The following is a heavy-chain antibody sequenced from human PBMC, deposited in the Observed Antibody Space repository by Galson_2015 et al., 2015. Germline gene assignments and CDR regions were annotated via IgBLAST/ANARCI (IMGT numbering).Heavy chain of an antibody. J-gene: IGHJ4*01. V-gene: IGHV3-30*18. Sequence: SLRLSCAASGFTFSSYGMHWVRQAPGKGLEWVAVISYDGSNKYYADSVKGRFTISRDNFKNTLYLQMNSLRAEDTAVYYCAKGAATTVYCGHASLVTASS. CDR1: GFTFSSYG. D-gene: IGHD1-1*01. CDR2: ISYDGSNK. CDR3: AKGAATTVY.